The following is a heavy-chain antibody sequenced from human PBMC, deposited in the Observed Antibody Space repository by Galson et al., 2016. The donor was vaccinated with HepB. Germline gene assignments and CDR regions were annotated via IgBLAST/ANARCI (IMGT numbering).Heavy chain of an antibody. Sequence: SVKVSCKVSGYSLSELPMHWVRQAPGGGLEWMGRFDPEDGKTIYAETFEGRLTMTHDSSTDKAYMHMTSLNTNDTAVYSCATLPRDFGVIEPLDYWGQGTLITVSS. D-gene: IGHD3-3*01. CDR2: FDPEDGKT. J-gene: IGHJ4*02. CDR1: GYSLSELP. CDR3: ATLPRDFGVIEPLDY. V-gene: IGHV1-24*01.